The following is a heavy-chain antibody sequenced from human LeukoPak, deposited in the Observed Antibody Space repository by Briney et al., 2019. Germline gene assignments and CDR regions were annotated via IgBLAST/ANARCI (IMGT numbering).Heavy chain of an antibody. D-gene: IGHD6-6*01. J-gene: IGHJ4*02. CDR3: ARGVEYSRSSDNILFEY. CDR2: IYASGYT. Sequence: PSETLSLTCTVSSGSMNKYQWNWIRQSAGKGLEWIGRIYASGYTDYNSSLKGRITMSLDTSKNQFSLKLTSVSAADTAVYYCARGVEYSRSSDNILFEYWGQGSLVIVSS. V-gene: IGHV4-4*07. CDR1: SGSMNKYQ.